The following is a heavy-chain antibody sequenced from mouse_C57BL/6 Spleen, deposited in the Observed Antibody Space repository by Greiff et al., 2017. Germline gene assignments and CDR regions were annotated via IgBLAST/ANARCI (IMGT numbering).Heavy chain of an antibody. Sequence: EVQRVESGGGLVKPGGSLKLSCAASGFTFSDYGMHWVRQAPEKGLEWVAYISSGSSTIYYADTVKGRFTISRDNAKNTLFLQMTSLRSEDTAMYYCATNFYGSSPFAYRGVKNLVPVSA. CDR1: GFTFSDYG. D-gene: IGHD1-1*01. CDR2: ISSGSSTI. J-gene: IGHJ3*01. V-gene: IGHV5-17*01. CDR3: ATNFYGSSPFAY.